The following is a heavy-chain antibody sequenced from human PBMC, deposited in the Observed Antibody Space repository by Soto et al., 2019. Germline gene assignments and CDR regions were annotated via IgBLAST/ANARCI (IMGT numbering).Heavy chain of an antibody. Sequence: QVQLVQSGAEVKKPGASVKVSCKVSGYTLAELSMHWVRQAPGKGLEWMGGLDPEDGETVYAQKFQVRLTMAEDTSTDTAYMELSSLTSEDTAFYYCAADMVNVLTSYPPLGYWGQGTLVTVYS. J-gene: IGHJ4*02. CDR2: LDPEDGET. V-gene: IGHV1-24*01. CDR1: GYTLAELS. D-gene: IGHD3-9*01. CDR3: AADMVNVLTSYPPLGY.